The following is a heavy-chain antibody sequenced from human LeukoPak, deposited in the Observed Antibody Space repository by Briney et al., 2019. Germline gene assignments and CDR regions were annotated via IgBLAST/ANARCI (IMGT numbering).Heavy chain of an antibody. J-gene: IGHJ4*02. CDR2: ISYDAGRT. CDR1: GFTFSNFA. Sequence: GGSLRLSCAASGFTFSNFAMHWVRQAPGKGLEWVAGISYDAGRTYYADSVRGRFTISRDTSKNTLYLQMNGLRAEDTAVYYCARDSGRSATYFNYWGQGTLVTVSS. CDR3: ARDSGRSATYFNY. V-gene: IGHV3-30*04. D-gene: IGHD3-10*01.